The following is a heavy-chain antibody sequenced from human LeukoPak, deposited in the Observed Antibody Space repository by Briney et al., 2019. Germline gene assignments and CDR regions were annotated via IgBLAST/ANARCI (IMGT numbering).Heavy chain of an antibody. CDR1: GFTFSSYW. CDR3: ARGLLGGLLGQHGTYYGMDV. Sequence: PGGSLRLSCAASGFTFSSYWMHWVRQAPGKGLVWVSRISSDGSSTSSADSVKGRFTISRDNAKNTLYLQMNSLRAEDTAVYYCARGLLGGLLGQHGTYYGMDVWGQGTTVTVSS. V-gene: IGHV3-74*01. J-gene: IGHJ6*02. D-gene: IGHD1-26*01. CDR2: ISSDGSST.